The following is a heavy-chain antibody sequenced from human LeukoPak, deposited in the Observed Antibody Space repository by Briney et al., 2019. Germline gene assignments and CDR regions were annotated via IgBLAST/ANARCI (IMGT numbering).Heavy chain of an antibody. D-gene: IGHD3-16*01. CDR3: AKFVGGPFDS. V-gene: IGHV3-74*01. Sequence: GRSLRLSCAASGFTVSSNYMSWVRQAPGKGLVWVSRISPTGSTTSYADSVKGRFTVSRDNAKNTLYLQVNSLRAEDTALYYCAKFVGGPFDSWGQGTLVTVSS. CDR2: ISPTGSTT. CDR1: GFTVSSNY. J-gene: IGHJ4*02.